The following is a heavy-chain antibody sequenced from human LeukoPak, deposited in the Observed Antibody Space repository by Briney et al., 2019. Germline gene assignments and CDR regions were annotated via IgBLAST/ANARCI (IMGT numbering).Heavy chain of an antibody. CDR3: ARGNDYGDYSNWFDP. CDR1: GFTFSSYG. D-gene: IGHD4-17*01. Sequence: GGSLRLSCAASGFTFSSYGMHWVRQAPGKGLEWVAVIWYEGRNKYYADSVKGRFTISRDNSKTTLYLQMNSLRAEDTAVYYCARGNDYGDYSNWFDPWGQGTLVTVSS. V-gene: IGHV3-33*01. J-gene: IGHJ5*02. CDR2: IWYEGRNK.